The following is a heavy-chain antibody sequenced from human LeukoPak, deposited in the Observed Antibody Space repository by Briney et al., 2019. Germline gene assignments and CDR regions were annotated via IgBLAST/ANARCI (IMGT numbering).Heavy chain of an antibody. V-gene: IGHV1-2*02. CDR2: IGPKRGDT. CDR1: GYPFTDYF. J-gene: IGHJ3*02. Sequence: ASVKVSCKASGYPFTDYFIHWVRQAPGQGLEWMGWIGPKRGDTSYLQRFQGRVTVTRDTSISTAYMELSRLRSDDTAVYYCGINRLGKALDMWGQGTMVTVSS. CDR3: GINRLGKALDM. D-gene: IGHD7-27*01.